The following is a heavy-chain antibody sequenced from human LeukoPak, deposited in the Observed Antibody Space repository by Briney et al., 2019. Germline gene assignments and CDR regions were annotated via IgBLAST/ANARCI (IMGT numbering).Heavy chain of an antibody. CDR1: GFTFSSHA. Sequence: GGSLRLSCAASGFTFSSHAMSWVRQAPGKGLEWVSAISGSGSSTYYADSVKGWFTISRDNSKNTVYLQMNSLRAEDTAVYYCAKDAGGGYDSFDYWGQGTLVTVSS. D-gene: IGHD5-12*01. CDR3: AKDAGGGYDSFDY. CDR2: ISGSGSST. V-gene: IGHV3-23*01. J-gene: IGHJ4*02.